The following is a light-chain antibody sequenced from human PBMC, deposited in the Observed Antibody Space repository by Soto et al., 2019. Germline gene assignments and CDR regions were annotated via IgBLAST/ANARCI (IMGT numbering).Light chain of an antibody. CDR3: QTWDTVVV. V-gene: IGLV4-69*01. CDR2: LNRDGSH. Sequence: QAVVTQSPSASASLGASVKLTCTLSSEHSDYGIAWHQQQPDKGPRYLMKLNRDGSHNKGDGIPDRFSGSNSGAERYLIISSLQSDDEADYYCQTWDTVVVFGGGTKLTVL. CDR1: SEHSDYG. J-gene: IGLJ2*01.